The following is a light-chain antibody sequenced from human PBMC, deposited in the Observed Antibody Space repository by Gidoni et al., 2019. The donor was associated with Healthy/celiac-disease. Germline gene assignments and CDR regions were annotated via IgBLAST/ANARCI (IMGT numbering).Light chain of an antibody. CDR2: EGS. CDR3: CSYAGSSTVV. Sequence: QPALTQPASESGSPGQSITISCTGTSSDVGSYNLVSWYHQHPGKAPKLMIYEGSKRPSGVSNRFSGSKSGNTAALTISGLQAEDEADYYCCSYAGSSTVVFGGGTKLTVL. V-gene: IGLV2-23*01. CDR1: SSDVGSYNL. J-gene: IGLJ2*01.